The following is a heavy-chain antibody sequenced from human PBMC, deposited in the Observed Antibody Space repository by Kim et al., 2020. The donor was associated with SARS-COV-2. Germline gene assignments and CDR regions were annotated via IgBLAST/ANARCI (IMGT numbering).Heavy chain of an antibody. Sequence: SETLSLTCTVSGGSISSSSYYWGWIRQPPGKGLEWIGTIYYSGTSYYSPSLKSRVTISVDTSKNQFSLKLSSVTATDTAVYYCARLPTTLRIADYFDPWGQGTLVTVSS. CDR3: ARLPTTLRIADYFDP. CDR2: IYYSGTS. V-gene: IGHV4-39*01. J-gene: IGHJ5*02. CDR1: GGSISSSSYY. D-gene: IGHD4-4*01.